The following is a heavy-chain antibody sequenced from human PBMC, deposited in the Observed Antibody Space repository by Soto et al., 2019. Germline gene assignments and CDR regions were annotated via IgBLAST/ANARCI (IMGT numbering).Heavy chain of an antibody. Sequence: SETLSLTCTVSGGSISSYYWSWIRQPPGKGLEWIGYIYYSGSTNYNPSLKSRVTISVDTSKNQFSLKLSSVTAADTAVYYCARGDYDFWSGYPTGHNWFDPWGQGTLGTVAS. D-gene: IGHD3-3*01. CDR3: ARGDYDFWSGYPTGHNWFDP. CDR1: GGSISSYY. CDR2: IYYSGST. V-gene: IGHV4-59*01. J-gene: IGHJ5*02.